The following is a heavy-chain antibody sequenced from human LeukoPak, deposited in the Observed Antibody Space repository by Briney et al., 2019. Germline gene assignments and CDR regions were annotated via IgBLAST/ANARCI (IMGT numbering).Heavy chain of an antibody. CDR2: IIPVFGTA. J-gene: IGHJ4*02. CDR1: GGTFSSYA. D-gene: IGHD2-15*01. Sequence: SVKVSCKASGGTFSSYAISWVRQAPGQGLEWMGGIIPVFGTANYAQKFQGRVTITADESTSTAYMELSSLRSEDTAVYYCARELGGYCSGGSCYSEYYFDYWGQGTLVTVSS. CDR3: ARELGGYCSGGSCYSEYYFDY. V-gene: IGHV1-69*13.